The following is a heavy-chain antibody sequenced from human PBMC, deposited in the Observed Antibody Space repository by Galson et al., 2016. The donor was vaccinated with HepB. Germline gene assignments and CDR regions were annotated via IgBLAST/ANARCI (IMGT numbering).Heavy chain of an antibody. CDR3: AKEPAAYSSDWFFHH. V-gene: IGHV3-30*18. CDR2: IAHGGSIK. Sequence: SLRLSCAASGFTFSDYGMQWVRQAPGKGLEWLGVIAHGGSIKYYADSVRGRFTISRDNYKHTMDLQMSSLRAEDSAVYYCAKEPAAYSSDWFFHHWGQGALVTVSS. J-gene: IGHJ1*01. D-gene: IGHD6-19*01. CDR1: GFTFSDYG.